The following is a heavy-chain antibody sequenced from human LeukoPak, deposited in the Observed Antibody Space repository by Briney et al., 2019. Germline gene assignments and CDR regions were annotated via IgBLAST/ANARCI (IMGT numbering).Heavy chain of an antibody. CDR2: ISYDGSNK. J-gene: IGHJ3*02. D-gene: IGHD6-19*01. V-gene: IGHV3-30*18. Sequence: GGSLRLSCAASGFTFNSYGMHWVRQAPGKGLEWVAVISYDGSNKYYADSVKGRFTISRDNSKNTLYLQMNSLRAEDTAVYYCAKGVHSSGWDAFDIWGQGTMVTVSS. CDR1: GFTFNSYG. CDR3: AKGVHSSGWDAFDI.